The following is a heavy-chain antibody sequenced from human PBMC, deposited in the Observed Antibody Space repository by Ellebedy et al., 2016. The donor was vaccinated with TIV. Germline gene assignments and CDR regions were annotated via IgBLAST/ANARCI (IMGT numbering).Heavy chain of an antibody. V-gene: IGHV1-3*01. D-gene: IGHD3-16*01. J-gene: IGHJ4*02. CDR3: SREIGGQKDLDY. CDR2: INADNGNT. Sequence: AASVKVSCKTSGYTFTYHALHWVRQAPGQRLEWMGWINADNGNTKYSQDFKGRLTFTRDISATTAYMELRSLKSEDTAVYFCSREIGGQKDLDYWGQGTLVTVSS. CDR1: GYTFTYHA.